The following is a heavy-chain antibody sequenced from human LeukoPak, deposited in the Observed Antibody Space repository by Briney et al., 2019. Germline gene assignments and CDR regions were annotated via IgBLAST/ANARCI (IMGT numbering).Heavy chain of an antibody. CDR1: GFTFSSYW. J-gene: IGHJ4*02. Sequence: QPGGSLRLSCAAAGFTFSSYWMSWVRQAPGKGLEWVANIKQDESEKYYVDSVKGRFTISRDNAKNSLYLQMNRLRAEYTPVYYCARDKIEGPTKLDYWGQGILVTVSS. V-gene: IGHV3-7*01. CDR3: ARDKIEGPTKLDY. D-gene: IGHD1-1*01. CDR2: IKQDESEK.